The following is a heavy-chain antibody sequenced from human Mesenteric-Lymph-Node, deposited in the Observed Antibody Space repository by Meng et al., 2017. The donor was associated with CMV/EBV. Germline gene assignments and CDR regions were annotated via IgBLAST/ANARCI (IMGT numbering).Heavy chain of an antibody. CDR2: IRYDGSNK. CDR3: TTLGGYDSSGYYYSLND. J-gene: IGHJ4*02. D-gene: IGHD3-22*01. Sequence: GGSLRLSCAASGFTFSSYGMHWVRQAPGKGLEWVAFIRYDGSNKYYADSVKGRFTISRDNSKNTLYLQMNSLRVEDTAVYYCTTLGGYDSSGYYYSLNDWGQGTLVTVSS. CDR1: GFTFSSYG. V-gene: IGHV3-30*02.